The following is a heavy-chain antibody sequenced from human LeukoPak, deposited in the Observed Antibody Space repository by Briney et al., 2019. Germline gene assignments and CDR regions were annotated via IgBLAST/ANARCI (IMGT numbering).Heavy chain of an antibody. V-gene: IGHV1-69*05. CDR2: FIPAFNTA. Sequence: SVKVSCKASGDTFDTYTISWVRQVPGQGLEWRGGFIPAFNTAHYARKFQVRDTINMDASTTTDFMEMSSLRFEDTAVYYCVRDKGLTGDTCAFDIWGQGTMVTVSS. J-gene: IGHJ3*02. CDR3: VRDKGLTGDTCAFDI. D-gene: IGHD7-27*01. CDR1: GDTFDTYT.